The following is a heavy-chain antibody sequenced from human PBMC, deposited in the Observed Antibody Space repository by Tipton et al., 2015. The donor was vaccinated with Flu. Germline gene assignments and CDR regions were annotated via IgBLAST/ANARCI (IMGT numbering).Heavy chain of an antibody. Sequence: GLVKPSETLSLTCSVSGYSLRSTYYWGWVRRPPGKGLEWIGTIYHSGTTYYNPSLKSRLTISVDTSENQFSLKLSSVTAADTAAYYCARHTGDSVRGVIDYWGQGAPVTVSS. D-gene: IGHD3-10*02. CDR1: GYSLRSTYY. CDR3: ARHTGDSVRGVIDY. CDR2: IYHSGTT. V-gene: IGHV4-38-2*01. J-gene: IGHJ4*02.